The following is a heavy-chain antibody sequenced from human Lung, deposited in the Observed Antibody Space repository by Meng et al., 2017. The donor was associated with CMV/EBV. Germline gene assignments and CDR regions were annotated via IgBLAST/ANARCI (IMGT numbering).Heavy chain of an antibody. J-gene: IGHJ6*02. CDR1: GYTFTDYY. V-gene: IGHV1-2*02. CDR2: FNPNSGGS. Sequence: ASVXVSXKASGYTFTDYYILWVRQAPGQRLEWLGWFNPNSGGSNYAQKFQGRVTMTRDTSISIAYMEVSRLTSDDTAVYYCARDLKGTIVRTSGLYGMDVXGQGXTVTVSS. CDR3: ARDLKGTIVRTSGLYGMDV. D-gene: IGHD4-11*01.